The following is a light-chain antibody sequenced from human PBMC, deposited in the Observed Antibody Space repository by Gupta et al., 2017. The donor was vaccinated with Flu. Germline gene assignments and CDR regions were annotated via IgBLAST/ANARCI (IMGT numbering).Light chain of an antibody. CDR1: YSNIGSDC. CDR3: VTWDDNLSAYV. V-gene: IGLV1-47*01. Sequence: SYSNIGSDCIHGFHQVPGTAPKLLVYKNNQRPSGVPARFSCPKSGTSASLAISGLRSEDEANYYCVTWDDNLSAYVFGTGTKVTVL. CDR2: KNN. J-gene: IGLJ1*01.